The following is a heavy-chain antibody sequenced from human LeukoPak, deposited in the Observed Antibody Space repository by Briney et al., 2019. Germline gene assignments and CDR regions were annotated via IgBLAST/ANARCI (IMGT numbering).Heavy chain of an antibody. CDR2: INPNSGGT. J-gene: IGHJ6*03. CDR1: GYTFTGYY. D-gene: IGHD2-15*01. V-gene: IGHV1-2*02. Sequence: GASVKVSCKASGYTFTGYYMHWVRQAPGQGLEWMGWINPNSGGTNYAQKFQGRVTMTRDTSISTAYMELSRLRSDDTAVYYCARDGGYCSGGSCYGREMMYYYYYYMDVWGKGTTVTISS. CDR3: ARDGGYCSGGSCYGREMMYYYYYYMDV.